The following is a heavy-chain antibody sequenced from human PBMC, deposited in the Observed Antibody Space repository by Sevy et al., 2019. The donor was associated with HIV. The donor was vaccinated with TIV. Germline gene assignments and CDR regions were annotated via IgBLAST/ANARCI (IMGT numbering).Heavy chain of an antibody. Sequence: GVSLRLSCAASGFTFTSYAMSWVRQAPGKGLEWVSAISGSGGRTYYANSVKGRFTISRDNTKNTRNLQMNSLRPEDTAIYYCAKPTSYVYGSSSDPLPSSRNDYWGQGPLVTVSS. V-gene: IGHV3-23*01. CDR1: GFTFTSYA. J-gene: IGHJ4*02. CDR2: ISGSGGRT. D-gene: IGHD3-10*01. CDR3: AKPTSYVYGSSSDPLPSSRNDY.